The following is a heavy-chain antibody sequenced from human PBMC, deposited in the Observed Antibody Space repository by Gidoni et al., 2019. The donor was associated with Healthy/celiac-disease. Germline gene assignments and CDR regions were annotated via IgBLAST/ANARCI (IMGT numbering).Heavy chain of an antibody. CDR1: VAPISTGRYY. Sequence: QLRLQESGPGLVKPSEPLSLTCTVHVAPISTGRYYWGWIRQPPGKGLEWIGSIYYSGSTYYNPSLKSRVTISVDTSKNQFSLKLSSVTAADTAVYYCARHLIAAAGLYYFDYWGQGTLVTVSS. D-gene: IGHD6-13*01. V-gene: IGHV4-39*01. CDR2: IYYSGST. CDR3: ARHLIAAAGLYYFDY. J-gene: IGHJ4*02.